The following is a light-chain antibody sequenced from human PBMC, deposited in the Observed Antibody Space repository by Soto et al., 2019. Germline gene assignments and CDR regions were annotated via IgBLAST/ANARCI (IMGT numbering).Light chain of an antibody. J-gene: IGKJ4*01. V-gene: IGKV3D-15*02. Sequence: VMTPSPATLSVSPGERATLSCWASETVATNLAWYQQKPGQAPRLLISGASTRAAGISDRFRGSGSGTDFTLTISSLEPEDFAVYNCQQYGSSPLTFGGGTKVDIK. CDR1: ETVATN. CDR2: GAS. CDR3: QQYGSSPLT.